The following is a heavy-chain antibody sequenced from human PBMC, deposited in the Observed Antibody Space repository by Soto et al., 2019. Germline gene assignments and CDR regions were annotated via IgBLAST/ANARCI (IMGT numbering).Heavy chain of an antibody. V-gene: IGHV4-31*03. CDR2: IYYSGST. D-gene: IGHD3-22*01. CDR1: GGSISSGGYY. Sequence: QVQLQESGPGLVKPSQTLSLTCTVSGGSISSGGYYWSWIRQHPGKGLEWIGYIYYSGSTYYNPSLKSRVTISVDTSKNQFSLELSSVTAADTAVYYCARDLSSGYDGEGWFDPWGQGTLVTVSS. CDR3: ARDLSSGYDGEGWFDP. J-gene: IGHJ5*02.